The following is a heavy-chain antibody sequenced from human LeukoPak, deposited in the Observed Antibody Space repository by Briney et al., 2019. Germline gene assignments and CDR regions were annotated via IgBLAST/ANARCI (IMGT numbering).Heavy chain of an antibody. CDR1: GFTFSSYD. D-gene: IGHD3-22*01. CDR3: AKVSGYYYDLVYFDY. CDR2: ISGSGGST. V-gene: IGHV3-23*01. J-gene: IGHJ4*02. Sequence: GASLRLSCAASGFTFSSYDMSWVRQAPGKGLEWVSAISGSGGSTYYADSVKGRFTISRDNSKNTLYLQMNSLRAEDTAVYYCAKVSGYYYDLVYFDYWGQGTLVTVSS.